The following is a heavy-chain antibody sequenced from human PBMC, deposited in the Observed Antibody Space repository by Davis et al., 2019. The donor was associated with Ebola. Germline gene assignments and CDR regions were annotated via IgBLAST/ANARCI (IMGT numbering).Heavy chain of an antibody. Sequence: PSETLSLTCAVYVGSFSAYYWSWIRQPPGKGLEWIGEINHNGSTNYNPSLLSRVTISVNTSKNQFSLRLSSVTAADTAVYYCARGRGGYITHNYYYAMDVWGQGTTVTVSS. CDR1: VGSFSAYY. CDR2: INHNGST. V-gene: IGHV4-34*01. J-gene: IGHJ6*02. D-gene: IGHD5-12*01. CDR3: ARGRGGYITHNYYYAMDV.